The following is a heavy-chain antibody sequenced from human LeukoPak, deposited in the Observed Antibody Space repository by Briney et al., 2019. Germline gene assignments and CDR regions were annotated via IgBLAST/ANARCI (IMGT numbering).Heavy chain of an antibody. CDR3: ARLYSRVGPFDY. CDR2: ITWNTGNI. J-gene: IGHJ4*02. Sequence: GGSLRLSCAASGFAFHESGMHWVRQVPGKGLEWVSSITWNTGNIFYADSVNGRFTINRDNAKNSLYLQMNSLRAEDTAVYYCARLYSRVGPFDYWGQGTLVTVSS. V-gene: IGHV3-9*01. CDR1: GFAFHESG. D-gene: IGHD5-18*01.